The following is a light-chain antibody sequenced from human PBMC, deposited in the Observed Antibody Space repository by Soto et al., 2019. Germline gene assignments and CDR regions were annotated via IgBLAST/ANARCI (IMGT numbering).Light chain of an antibody. Sequence: EIVLTQSPGTLSLSPGERATLSCRASQSIGSTYLAWYQQTPGQAPRLLIYGASNRATGIPDRFSGSGSGTDSTLTISRLVPEDFAVYYCQQYGSSPRTFGQGTKVEIK. CDR1: QSIGSTY. J-gene: IGKJ1*01. V-gene: IGKV3-20*01. CDR3: QQYGSSPRT. CDR2: GAS.